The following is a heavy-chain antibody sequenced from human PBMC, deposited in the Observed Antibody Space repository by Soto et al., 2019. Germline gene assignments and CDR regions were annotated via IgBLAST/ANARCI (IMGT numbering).Heavy chain of an antibody. Sequence: SETLSLTCAVYGGSFSGYYWSWIRQPPGKGLEWIGAINHRGGTNYNPSLKSRVTISVDTTKNQFSLKLSSVTAADTAVYYCAIAGGIAAAGTRYDAFDIWGQGTMVTVSS. CDR3: AIAGGIAAAGTRYDAFDI. CDR1: GGSFSGYY. D-gene: IGHD6-13*01. CDR2: INHRGGT. J-gene: IGHJ3*02. V-gene: IGHV4-34*01.